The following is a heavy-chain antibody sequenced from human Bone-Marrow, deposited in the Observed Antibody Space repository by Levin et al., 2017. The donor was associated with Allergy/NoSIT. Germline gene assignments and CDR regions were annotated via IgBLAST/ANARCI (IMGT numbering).Heavy chain of an antibody. CDR2: IHSSGAT. Sequence: SETLSLTCTVSGGSISNGDYFWTWIRQPPGKGLECIASIHSSGATYNNPSLVRRLTISIDTSKSQFSLEMKSVTAAATAVDYWARETKLYRIPTGYYPATIDYWGQVTLVTVSS. CDR1: GGSISNGDYF. D-gene: IGHD3-9*01. CDR3: ARETKLYRIPTGYYPATIDY. J-gene: IGHJ4*02. V-gene: IGHV4-30-4*01.